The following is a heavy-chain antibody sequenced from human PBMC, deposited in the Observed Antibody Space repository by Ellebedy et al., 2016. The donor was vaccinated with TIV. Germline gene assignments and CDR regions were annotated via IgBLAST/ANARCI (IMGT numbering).Heavy chain of an antibody. D-gene: IGHD6-19*01. CDR3: AKGPAAVAGCY. Sequence: GESLKISCAASGFTVSRNYMSWVRQAPGKGLEWVSVISSGGSTYYADSVKGRFTISRDNSKNPLYLQMNSLRAEDTAVYYWAKGPAAVAGCYWGQGTLVTVSS. CDR1: GFTVSRNY. V-gene: IGHV3-53*01. J-gene: IGHJ4*02. CDR2: ISSGGST.